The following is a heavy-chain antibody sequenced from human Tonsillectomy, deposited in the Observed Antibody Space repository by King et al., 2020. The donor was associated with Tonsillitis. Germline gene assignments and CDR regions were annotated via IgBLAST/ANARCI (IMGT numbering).Heavy chain of an antibody. J-gene: IGHJ4*02. Sequence: VQLVESGGGLVQPGRSLRLSCTTSGFTFGDFPMSWFRQAPGKGLEWVAFITSKAYGGTGEYAASVKGRFTISRDDSNGVAYLEMNNLRTEDTAVYHCSRGLREIEGLWYFDYWGQGTLVTVSS. CDR1: GFTFGDFP. D-gene: IGHD3-16*01. CDR2: ITSKAYGGTG. CDR3: SRGLREIEGLWYFDY. V-gene: IGHV3-49*03.